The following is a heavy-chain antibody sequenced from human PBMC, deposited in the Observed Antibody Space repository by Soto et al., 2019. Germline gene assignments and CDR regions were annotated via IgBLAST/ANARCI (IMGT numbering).Heavy chain of an antibody. Sequence: GSLRLSCAASGFTFINAWMNWVRQAPGKGLEWVGRIKSKTDGGTTDYAAPVKGRFTISRDDSKNTLYLQMNSLKTEDTAVYYCTTTVIYSGYDWVFDYWGQGTLVTVSP. D-gene: IGHD5-12*01. J-gene: IGHJ4*02. V-gene: IGHV3-15*01. CDR1: GFTFINAW. CDR3: TTTVIYSGYDWVFDY. CDR2: IKSKTDGGTT.